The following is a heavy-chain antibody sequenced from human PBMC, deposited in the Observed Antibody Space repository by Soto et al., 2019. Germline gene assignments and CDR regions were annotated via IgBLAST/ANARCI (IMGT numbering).Heavy chain of an antibody. Sequence: SETLSLTCTVSGGSISSNNYYWGWIRQPPGKGLEWIGNIYYSGNTYYNPSLKSRVTMSVDTSKNQFSLKLTSVTAADTAVYYCARRTPLVGAPFDPWGQGTLVTVSS. V-gene: IGHV4-39*01. CDR2: IYYSGNT. CDR1: GGSISSNNYY. J-gene: IGHJ5*02. CDR3: ARRTPLVGAPFDP. D-gene: IGHD1-26*01.